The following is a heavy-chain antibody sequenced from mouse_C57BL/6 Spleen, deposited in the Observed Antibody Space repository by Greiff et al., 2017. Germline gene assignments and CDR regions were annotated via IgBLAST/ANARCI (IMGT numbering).Heavy chain of an antibody. V-gene: IGHV1-69*01. Sequence: QVQLQQPGAELVMPGASVKLSCKASGYTFTSYWMHWVKQRPGQGLEWIGEIDPSDSYTNYNQKFKGKSTLTVDKSSSTAYMQLSSLTSEDSAVYYCARGTTTVVAAGNFDDWGQGTTLTVSS. CDR1: GYTFTSYW. J-gene: IGHJ2*01. CDR3: ARGTTTVVAAGNFDD. CDR2: IDPSDSYT. D-gene: IGHD1-1*01.